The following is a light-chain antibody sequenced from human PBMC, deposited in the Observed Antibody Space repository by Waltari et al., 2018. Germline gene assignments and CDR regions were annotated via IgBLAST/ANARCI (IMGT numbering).Light chain of an antibody. Sequence: EIVLTQSPGTLSLSPGERATLSCRASQSVSRTLAWYQQNPGQAPRLLIYGAPNRATGIPDRFSGSGSGTDFSLIISRLEPEDFAVYYCQHYVSLPVTFGQGTKVEIK. V-gene: IGKV3-20*01. CDR3: QHYVSLPVT. CDR1: QSVSRT. CDR2: GAP. J-gene: IGKJ1*01.